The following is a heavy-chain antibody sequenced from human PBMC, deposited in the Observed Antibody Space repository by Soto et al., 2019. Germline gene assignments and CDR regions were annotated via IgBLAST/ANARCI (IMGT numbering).Heavy chain of an antibody. J-gene: IGHJ4*02. Sequence: ASVKGSCKASGYTFTSYGISWVRQAPGQGLEWMGWISAYNGNTNCAQKLQGRVTMTTDTSTSTAYMELRSVRSDDTAVYYCARAQPSGTTDYWGQGTLVIVSS. V-gene: IGHV1-18*01. CDR1: GYTFTSYG. CDR2: ISAYNGNT. CDR3: ARAQPSGTTDY. D-gene: IGHD5-12*01.